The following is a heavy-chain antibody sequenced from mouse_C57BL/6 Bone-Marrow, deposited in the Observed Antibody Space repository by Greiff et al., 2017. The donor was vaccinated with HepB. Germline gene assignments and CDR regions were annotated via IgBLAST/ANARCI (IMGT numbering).Heavy chain of an antibody. V-gene: IGHV1-50*01. CDR2: IDPSDSYT. CDR1: GYTFTSYW. J-gene: IGHJ3*01. Sequence: QVQLQQPGAELVKPGASVKLSCKASGYTFTSYWMQWVKQRPGQGLEWIGEIDPSDSYTNYNQKFKGKAPLTVDTSASTAYMQLSSLTSEDSAVYYCARWRSAWFAYWGQGTLVTVAA. CDR3: ARWRSAWFAY.